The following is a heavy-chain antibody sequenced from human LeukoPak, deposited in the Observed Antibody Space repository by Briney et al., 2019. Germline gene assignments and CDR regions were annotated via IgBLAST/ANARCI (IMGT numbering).Heavy chain of an antibody. V-gene: IGHV4-31*03. CDR2: IYYSGST. J-gene: IGHJ5*01. Sequence: PSETLSLTCTVSGGSISSGGYYWSWIRQHPGKGLEWIGYIYYSGSTYYNPSLKSRVTISVDTSKNQFSLKLTSVTAADTAFYYCAREDYSGGNNWFDFWGQGTLVTVSS. CDR3: AREDYSGGNNWFDF. D-gene: IGHD4-11*01. CDR1: GGSISSGGYY.